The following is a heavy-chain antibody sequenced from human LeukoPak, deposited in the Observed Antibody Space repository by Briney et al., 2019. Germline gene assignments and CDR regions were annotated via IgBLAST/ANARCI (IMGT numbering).Heavy chain of an antibody. CDR2: IYYSGSS. CDR3: ARGRLGYCSSGSCPAWFDP. J-gene: IGHJ5*02. D-gene: IGHD2-15*01. Sequence: SETLSLTCTVSGASIRSYYWNWLRQPPGKGLEWIGYIYYSGSSNCNPSLKSRVTISVDTSKNQFSLKLSSVTAADTAVYYCARGRLGYCSSGSCPAWFDPWGQGTLVTVSS. CDR1: GASIRSYY. V-gene: IGHV4-59*01.